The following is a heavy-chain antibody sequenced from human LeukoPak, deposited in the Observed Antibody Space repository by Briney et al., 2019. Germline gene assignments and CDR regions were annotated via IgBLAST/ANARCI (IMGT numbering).Heavy chain of an antibody. J-gene: IGHJ3*02. D-gene: IGHD3-16*01. CDR1: GYTFTSYG. CDR2: INPNRGGT. Sequence: ASVKASCKASGYTFTSYGISWVRQAPGHGLEWMGRINPNRGGTNFAQKFQGRVTMTRDTSINTAYMELSRLRSDDTAVFYCATFMILDEGDFDIWGQGTMVAVSS. V-gene: IGHV1-2*06. CDR3: ATFMILDEGDFDI.